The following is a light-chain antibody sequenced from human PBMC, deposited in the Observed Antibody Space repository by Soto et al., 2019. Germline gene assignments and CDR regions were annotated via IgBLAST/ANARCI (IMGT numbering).Light chain of an antibody. CDR3: LQYHNLWA. Sequence: EIVLTQSPATLSVSPGERATLSCRASQNICSNVAWYQQRPGQAPRLLIYRASTRATGIPARFSGSGSGTEFTLTISSLQSEDFTVYSCLQYHNLWAFGQGTKVDIK. V-gene: IGKV3-15*01. CDR1: QNICSN. CDR2: RAS. J-gene: IGKJ1*01.